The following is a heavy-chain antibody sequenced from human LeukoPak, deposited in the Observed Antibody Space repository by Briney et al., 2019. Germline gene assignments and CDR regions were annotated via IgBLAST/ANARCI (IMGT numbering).Heavy chain of an antibody. V-gene: IGHV1-18*01. CDR1: GYSFTDYD. CDR3: ARTGHYQFDS. D-gene: IGHD3-9*01. J-gene: IGHJ4*02. CDR2: VSIYNDNT. Sequence: GASVTVSCKASGYSFTDYDFSWVRQAPGQGLEWLGWVSIYNDNTNYAREFQDRITMTTDISTSTAYMELKSLTSDDTAVYFCARTGHYQFDSWGQGTLVTVSS.